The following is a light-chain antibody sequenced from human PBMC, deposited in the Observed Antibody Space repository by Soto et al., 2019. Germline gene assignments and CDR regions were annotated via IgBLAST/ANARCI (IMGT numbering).Light chain of an antibody. V-gene: IGLV1-40*01. CDR3: QSYDTSLSGSV. CDR1: SSNIGAGYD. Sequence: QPVLTQPPSVSGAPGQRVTISCTGSSSNIGAGYDVHWYQQLPPAAPKLLIYGDSNRPSGVPDRFSGSKSGTSASLAITGLQAEDEADYYCQSYDTSLSGSVFGGGTKLTVL. J-gene: IGLJ2*01. CDR2: GDS.